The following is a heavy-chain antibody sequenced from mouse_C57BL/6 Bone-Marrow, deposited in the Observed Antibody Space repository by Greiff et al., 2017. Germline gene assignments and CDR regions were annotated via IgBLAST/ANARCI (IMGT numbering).Heavy chain of an antibody. J-gene: IGHJ1*03. D-gene: IGHD2-5*01. V-gene: IGHV1-55*01. CDR3: ARPYYSNYWYFDV. Sequence: LQQPGAELVKPGASVKMSCKASGYTFTSYWITWVKQRPGQGLEWIGDIYPGSGSTNYHEKFKSKATLTVDTSSSTAYMQLSSLTSEDSAVYYCARPYYSNYWYFDVWGTGTTVTVSS. CDR1: GYTFTSYW. CDR2: IYPGSGST.